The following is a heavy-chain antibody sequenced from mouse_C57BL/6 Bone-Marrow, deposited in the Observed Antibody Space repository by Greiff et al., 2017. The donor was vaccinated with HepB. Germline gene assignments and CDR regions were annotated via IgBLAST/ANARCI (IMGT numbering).Heavy chain of an antibody. J-gene: IGHJ4*01. CDR2: IHPNSGST. D-gene: IGHD2-1*01. Sequence: QVQLQQPGAELVKPGASVKLSCKASGYTFTSYWMHWVKQRPGQGLEWIGMIHPNSGSTNYNEKFKSKATLTVVKSSSTAYMQLSSLTSEDSAVYYCARYGNYAMDYWGQGTSVTVSS. CDR3: ARYGNYAMDY. CDR1: GYTFTSYW. V-gene: IGHV1-64*01.